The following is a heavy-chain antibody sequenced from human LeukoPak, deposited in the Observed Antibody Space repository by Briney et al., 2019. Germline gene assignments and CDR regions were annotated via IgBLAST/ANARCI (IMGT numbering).Heavy chain of an antibody. CDR3: ARGPFTYCSGGSCYPAWVYYFDY. D-gene: IGHD2-15*01. CDR1: GYTFTSYD. CDR2: MHPNSGNT. Sequence: ASVKVSCEASGYTFTSYDINWVRQASGQGLEWMGWMHPNSGNTGYAQKFQGRVTITRNTSISTAYMELSSLRSEDTAVYYCARGPFTYCSGGSCYPAWVYYFDYWGQGTPVTVSS. J-gene: IGHJ4*02. V-gene: IGHV1-8*03.